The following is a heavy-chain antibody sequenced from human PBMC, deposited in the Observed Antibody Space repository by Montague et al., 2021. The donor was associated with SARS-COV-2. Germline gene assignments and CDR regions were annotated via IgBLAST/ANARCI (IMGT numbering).Heavy chain of an antibody. CDR1: GGSISSSSYY. D-gene: IGHD6-13*01. V-gene: IGHV4-39*01. Sequence: SETLSLTCTVSGGSISSSSYYWGWIRQPPGKGLEWIGSLDYTGSTYYXRSLKSRVTISVDTSKNQFSLKLSSVTAADTAVYYCARDSSSWYYWFDPWGQGTLVTVSS. CDR3: ARDSSSWYYWFDP. CDR2: LDYTGST. J-gene: IGHJ5*02.